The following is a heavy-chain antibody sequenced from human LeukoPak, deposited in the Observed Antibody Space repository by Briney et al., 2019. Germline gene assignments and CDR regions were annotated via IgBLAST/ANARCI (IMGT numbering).Heavy chain of an antibody. D-gene: IGHD3-3*01. J-gene: IGHJ4*02. Sequence: PGGSLTLSCAASGFSFSNYWMSWVRQAPGKGLEWVANIKQDGSEKYYVDSVKGRFTISRDNAKNSLYLQMNSLRAEDTAVYYCARDTNWGQGTLVTVSS. CDR1: GFSFSNYW. CDR2: IKQDGSEK. CDR3: ARDTN. V-gene: IGHV3-7*01.